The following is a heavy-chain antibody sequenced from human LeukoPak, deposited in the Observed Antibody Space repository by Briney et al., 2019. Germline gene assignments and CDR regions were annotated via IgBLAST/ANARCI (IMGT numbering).Heavy chain of an antibody. V-gene: IGHV4-31*03. CDR2: IYYSWST. Sequence: PSETLSLTCTVSGGSISSGGYYWSWIRQHPGKDLEWIGYIYYSWSTYYNPSLKSRATISVDTSKTQFSLKLSSVTAADTAVYYSARNGLVTATNYFDYLGPGTLVTVSS. D-gene: IGHD2-21*02. CDR1: GGSISSGGYY. J-gene: IGHJ4*02. CDR3: ARNGLVTATNYFDY.